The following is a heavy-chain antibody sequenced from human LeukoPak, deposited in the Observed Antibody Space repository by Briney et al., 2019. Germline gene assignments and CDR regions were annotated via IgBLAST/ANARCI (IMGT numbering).Heavy chain of an antibody. J-gene: IGHJ4*02. Sequence: ASVKVSCKVSGYTLTELAIHWVRQGPGKGLEWMGGFDPEDGETVYAQNFQGRVTMTEDTSTDTAYMELSSLRSEDTAVYYCTTVASGYYYYWGQGTLVTVSS. D-gene: IGHD3-22*01. V-gene: IGHV1-24*01. CDR1: GYTLTELA. CDR2: FDPEDGET. CDR3: TTVASGYYYY.